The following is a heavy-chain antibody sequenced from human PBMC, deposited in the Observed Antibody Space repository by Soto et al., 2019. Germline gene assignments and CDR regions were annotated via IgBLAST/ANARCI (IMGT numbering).Heavy chain of an antibody. CDR3: ASGHCSGGSCYPHFDY. V-gene: IGHV4-34*01. CDR1: GGSFSGYY. J-gene: IGHJ4*02. CDR2: INHSGST. D-gene: IGHD2-15*01. Sequence: SETLSLTCAVYGGSFSGYYWSWIRQPPGKGLEWIGEINHSGSTNYNPSLKSRVTISVDTSKNQFSLKLSSVTAADTAVYYCASGHCSGGSCYPHFDYWGQGTMVTVYS.